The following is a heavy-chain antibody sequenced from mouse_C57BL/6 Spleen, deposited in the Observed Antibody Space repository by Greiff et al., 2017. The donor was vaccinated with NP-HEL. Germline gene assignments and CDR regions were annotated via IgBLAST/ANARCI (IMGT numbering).Heavy chain of an antibody. J-gene: IGHJ2*01. V-gene: IGHV1-69*01. CDR2: IDPSDSYT. Sequence: QVQLQQPGAELVMPGASVKLSCKASGYTFTSYWMHWVKQRPGQGLEWIGEIDPSDSYTNYNQKFKGKSTLTVDKSSSTAYMQLSSLTSEDSAVYYCARGITTVVAPFGYWGQGTTLTVSS. D-gene: IGHD1-1*01. CDR3: ARGITTVVAPFGY. CDR1: GYTFTSYW.